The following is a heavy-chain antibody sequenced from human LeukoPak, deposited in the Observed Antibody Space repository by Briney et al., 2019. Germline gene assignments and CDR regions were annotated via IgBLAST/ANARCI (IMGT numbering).Heavy chain of an antibody. CDR1: GYSFTGYY. V-gene: IGHV1-2*02. D-gene: IGHD6-19*01. Sequence: GASAKVPCKASGYSFTGYYVHWVRQAPGQGLEWMGWLNPNSGGTNCAQKFQGRVTMARDTCISTAYMELTRLRSDDTAVYYCARSSSGWYVAFDIWGQGTMVTVSS. CDR3: ARSSSGWYVAFDI. J-gene: IGHJ3*02. CDR2: LNPNSGGT.